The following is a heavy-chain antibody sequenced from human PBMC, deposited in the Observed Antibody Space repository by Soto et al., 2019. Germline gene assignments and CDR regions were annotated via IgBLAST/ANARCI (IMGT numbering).Heavy chain of an antibody. J-gene: IGHJ4*02. CDR2: ISGFNGQT. D-gene: IGHD3-10*01. Sequence: ASVKDSCKSSGKTFASRGFSWVRQAPGQGLEWMGWISGFNGQTNYALKFRGRVTLTTDTSTRTAYMELRSLRSDDTAVYFCARVDPRGVAVVRDYWGQGTLVTVSS. CDR3: ARVDPRGVAVVRDY. CDR1: GKTFASRG. V-gene: IGHV1-18*01.